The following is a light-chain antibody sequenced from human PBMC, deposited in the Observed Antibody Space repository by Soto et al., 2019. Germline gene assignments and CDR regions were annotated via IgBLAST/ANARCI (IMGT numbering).Light chain of an antibody. Sequence: QSALPQPDSVSGSPGQSIAISCTGTSSDVGGYNYVSWYQQHPGKTPNLMIYDVSNRPSGGSNRFSGSKSGNTASLTISGLQAEDEDDYYCSSYTSSSTWVFGGGTKLTVL. J-gene: IGLJ3*02. V-gene: IGLV2-14*01. CDR3: SSYTSSSTWV. CDR1: SSDVGGYNY. CDR2: DVS.